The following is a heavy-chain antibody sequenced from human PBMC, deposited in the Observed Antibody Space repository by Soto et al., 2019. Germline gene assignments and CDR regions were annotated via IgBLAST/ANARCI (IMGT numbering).Heavy chain of an antibody. V-gene: IGHV3-66*01. J-gene: IGHJ3*02. D-gene: IGHD2-15*01. CDR2: ISNRGDT. Sequence: ESGGGLVQPGGSLRLSCTASGFIVRDTYVNWVRQAPGKGLEWVSVISNRGDTHYADSVRGRFSLSRDISDNTLHLQMNNLRVEDTAVYYCAREPRYCRGGSCSITGDAYDIWGQGTLVTVSS. CDR1: GFIVRDTY. CDR3: AREPRYCRGGSCSITGDAYDI.